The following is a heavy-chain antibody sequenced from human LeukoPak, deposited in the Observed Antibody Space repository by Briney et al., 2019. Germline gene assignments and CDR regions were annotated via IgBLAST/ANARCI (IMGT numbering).Heavy chain of an antibody. J-gene: IGHJ4*02. CDR3: ARALSGSRGVFDY. V-gene: IGHV3-23*01. D-gene: IGHD1-26*01. Sequence: PGGSLRLSCATSGFSFSSYAMSWVRQAPGKGLEWVSAMSSSDDGRYYAASVRGRFTISRDTSRSTLYLQMNSLRAEDTAVYYCARALSGSRGVFDYWGQGTLVTVSS. CDR1: GFSFSSYA. CDR2: MSSSDDGR.